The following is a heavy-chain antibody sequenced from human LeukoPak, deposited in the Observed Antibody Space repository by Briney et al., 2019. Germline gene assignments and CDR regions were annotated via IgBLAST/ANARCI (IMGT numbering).Heavy chain of an antibody. J-gene: IGHJ4*02. Sequence: ASVKVSCKASGYTFTGYYMHWVRQAPGQGLEWMGWINPNSGGTNYAQKFQGRVTMTRDTSISTAYMELSRLRSDDTAVYYCTRGGYNWKVYNFDYWGQGTLVTVSS. CDR2: INPNSGGT. D-gene: IGHD1-1*01. V-gene: IGHV1-2*02. CDR3: TRGGYNWKVYNFDY. CDR1: GYTFTGYY.